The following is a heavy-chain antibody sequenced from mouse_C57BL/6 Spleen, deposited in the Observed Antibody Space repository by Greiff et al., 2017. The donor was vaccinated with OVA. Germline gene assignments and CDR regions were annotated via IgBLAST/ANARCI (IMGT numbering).Heavy chain of an antibody. Sequence: QVQLQQPGAELVKPGASVKLSCQASGYTFTSYWMQWVKQRPGQGLEWIGEIDPSDCYSNYHQKFKGQATLTVDTSSSTAYMQLSSLTSEDSAVYCCARKAGTFPFDYWGQGTTLTVSS. V-gene: IGHV1-50*01. CDR1: GYTFTSYW. CDR3: ARKAGTFPFDY. D-gene: IGHD4-1*01. J-gene: IGHJ2*01. CDR2: IDPSDCYS.